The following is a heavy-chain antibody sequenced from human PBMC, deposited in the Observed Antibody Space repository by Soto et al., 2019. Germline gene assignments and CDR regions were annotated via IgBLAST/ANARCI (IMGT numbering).Heavy chain of an antibody. CDR2: TFSGGST. J-gene: IGHJ6*03. Sequence: EVQLVESGGGLVQPGGSLRVSCAASGLTVSNNSMNWVRQAPGKGLEWVAITFSGGSTYYADSVKGRFTISRDNSKNTLQLQMNSLTAEDTAVYYCARAGVYSSANMDVWGKGAPVTVSS. CDR3: ARAGVYSSANMDV. CDR1: GLTVSNNS. V-gene: IGHV3-66*01. D-gene: IGHD6-25*01.